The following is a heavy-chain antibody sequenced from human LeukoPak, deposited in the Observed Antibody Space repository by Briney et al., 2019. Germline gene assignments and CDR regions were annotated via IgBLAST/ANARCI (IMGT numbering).Heavy chain of an antibody. V-gene: IGHV3-30*04. J-gene: IGHJ4*02. CDR2: ISYEGRNK. CDR3: ARDLGRATYYGSGSYGDY. CDR1: GFTFSSYA. D-gene: IGHD3-10*01. Sequence: QPGGSLRLSCAASGFTFSSYAMQWVRQAPGEGLEWVAVISYEGRNKYYGDSVKGRFTISRDNSKNTLYLQMNSLRAEDTAVYYCARDLGRATYYGSGSYGDYWGQGDLVTVSS.